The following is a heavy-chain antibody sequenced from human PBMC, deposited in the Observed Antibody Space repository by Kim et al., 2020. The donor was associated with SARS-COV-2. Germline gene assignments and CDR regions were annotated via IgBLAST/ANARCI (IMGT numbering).Heavy chain of an antibody. CDR1: GFTFSSYA. CDR3: VKVGVSPGTRNYFDY. D-gene: IGHD1-1*01. V-gene: IGHV3-64D*09. J-gene: IGHJ4*02. CDR2: ISSNGGST. Sequence: GGSLRLSCSASGFTFSSYAMHWVRQAPGKGLEYVSAISSNGGSTFYADSVEGRFTISRDSSKNTLYLQMSSLRAEDTAVYYCVKVGVSPGTRNYFDYWGQGTLVTVSS.